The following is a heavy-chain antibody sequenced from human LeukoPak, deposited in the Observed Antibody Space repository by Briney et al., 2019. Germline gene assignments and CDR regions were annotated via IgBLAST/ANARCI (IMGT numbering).Heavy chain of an antibody. Sequence: GGSLRLSCAASGFTFSSYSMNWVRQAPGKGLEWVSSIGSTISYIYYADSVKGRFTISRDNRKNSLYLQMNSLRVEDTAVYFCASGLTAMLTAEGGFDYWGQGILVTVSS. CDR3: ASGLTAMLTAEGGFDY. J-gene: IGHJ4*02. D-gene: IGHD5-18*01. CDR2: IGSTISYI. CDR1: GFTFSSYS. V-gene: IGHV3-21*01.